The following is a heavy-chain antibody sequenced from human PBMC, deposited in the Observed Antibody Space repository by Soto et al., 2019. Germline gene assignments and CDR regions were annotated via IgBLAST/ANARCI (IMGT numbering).Heavy chain of an antibody. CDR2: INHSGST. Sequence: PSETLSLTCAVYGGSFSGYYWSWIRQPPGKGLEWIGEINHSGSTNYNPSLKSRVTISVDTSKNQFSLKLSSVTAADTAVYYCARPYCSSTSCYWFDPWGQGTLVTVSS. J-gene: IGHJ5*02. V-gene: IGHV4-34*01. CDR1: GGSFSGYY. D-gene: IGHD2-2*01. CDR3: ARPYCSSTSCYWFDP.